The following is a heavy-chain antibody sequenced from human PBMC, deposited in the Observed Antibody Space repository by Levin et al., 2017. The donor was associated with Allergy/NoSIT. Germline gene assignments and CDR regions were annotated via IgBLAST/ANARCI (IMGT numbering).Heavy chain of an antibody. J-gene: IGHJ4*02. D-gene: IGHD4-17*01. CDR1: GFTFSTYG. CDR2: VWYNGSNK. Sequence: PGGSLRLSCAASGFTFSTYGMHWVRQAPGKGLEWVAIVWYNGSNKYYADSVKGRFTISRDNSGNTLYLHMNSLRAEDTAVYYCARDFGSLGHNNYGDFDYWGQGTLVTVSS. V-gene: IGHV3-33*01. CDR3: ARDFGSLGHNNYGDFDY.